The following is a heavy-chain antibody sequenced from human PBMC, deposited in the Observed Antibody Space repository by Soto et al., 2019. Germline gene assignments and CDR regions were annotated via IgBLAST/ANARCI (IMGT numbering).Heavy chain of an antibody. CDR1: GGSIRSGGYN. CDR3: ARDLGKLITPAQ. V-gene: IGHV4-31*03. Sequence: QVQLRESGPGLVKPSQTLSLTCTVSGGSIRSGGYNWSWIRQLPGKGLEWFGYIFHTGNTYYNPSLKSRVTISVDTSQNQFSLRLSSVTAAETDLYYCARDLGKLITPAQWGQGVLVTVSS. CDR2: IFHTGNT. J-gene: IGHJ1*01. D-gene: IGHD7-27*01.